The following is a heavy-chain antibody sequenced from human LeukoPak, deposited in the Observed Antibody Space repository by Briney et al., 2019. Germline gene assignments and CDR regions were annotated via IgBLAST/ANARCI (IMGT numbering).Heavy chain of an antibody. CDR2: IRYDGNDK. D-gene: IGHD3-10*01. V-gene: IGHV3-30*02. Sequence: QPGGSLRLSCAASGFTFSYYGIHWVRQAPGKGLEWVAFIRYDGNDKYYAKSVNGRFTISRDTSRNTVSLQMNSLRLEDTAIYYCAKPLMRDRWFGESWGQGTLVTVSS. J-gene: IGHJ5*02. CDR1: GFTFSYYG. CDR3: AKPLMRDRWFGES.